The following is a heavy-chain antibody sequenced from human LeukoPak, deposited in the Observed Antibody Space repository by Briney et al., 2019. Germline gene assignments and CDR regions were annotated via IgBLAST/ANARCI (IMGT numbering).Heavy chain of an antibody. CDR3: ARETYCTSTTCPIGDHFDY. CDR2: INISSNYI. CDR1: RFTLISYS. J-gene: IGHJ4*02. V-gene: IGHV3-21*01. D-gene: IGHD2-2*01. Sequence: GGSLRVSCAASRFTLISYSMNAVRQAPGKGVEWVSSINISSNYIYYVDSLKGRLTISRDNTKNSMYLQMNSLRAEDTAVYYCARETYCTSTTCPIGDHFDYWGQGTLVTVSS.